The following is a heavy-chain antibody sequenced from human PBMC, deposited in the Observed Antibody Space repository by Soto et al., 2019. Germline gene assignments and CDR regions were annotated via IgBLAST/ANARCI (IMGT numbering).Heavy chain of an antibody. V-gene: IGHV1-18*01. CDR3: ARDIVGATTGIGFQH. J-gene: IGHJ1*01. CDR1: GYTFTSYG. CDR2: ISAYNGNT. D-gene: IGHD1-26*01. Sequence: GASVKVSCKASGYTFTSYGISWVRQAPGQGLEWMGWISAYNGNTNYAQKLQGRVTMTTDTSTSTAYMELRSLRSDDTAVYYCARDIVGATTGIGFQHWGQGTLVTVSS.